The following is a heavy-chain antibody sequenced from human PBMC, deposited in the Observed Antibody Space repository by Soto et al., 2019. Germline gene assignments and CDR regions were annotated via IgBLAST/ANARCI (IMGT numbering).Heavy chain of an antibody. D-gene: IGHD2-21*02. Sequence: EVQLVESGGGLVQPGGSLRLSCAVSGFTFGSYWMNWVRLIPGKGLEWVAYIKPDGSATYYVDSVKGRFTISRDNAKNSLYLQMNSLGVEDTSVYYCARAGYCGPGCYYYFDYWGQGTLVTGSS. V-gene: IGHV3-7*01. J-gene: IGHJ4*02. CDR1: GFTFGSYW. CDR3: ARAGYCGPGCYYYFDY. CDR2: IKPDGSAT.